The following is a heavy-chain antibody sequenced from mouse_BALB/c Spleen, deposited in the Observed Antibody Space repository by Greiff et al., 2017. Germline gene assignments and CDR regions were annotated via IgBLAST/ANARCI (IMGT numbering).Heavy chain of an antibody. V-gene: IGHV1-7*01. CDR1: GYTFTSYW. Sequence: QVQLQQSGAELAKPGASVKMSCKASGYTFTSYWMHWVKQRPGQGLEWIGYINPSTGYTEYNQKFKDKATLTADKSSSTAYMQLSSLTSEDSAVYYCARFPSTGAMDYWGQGTSVTVSS. J-gene: IGHJ4*01. CDR2: INPSTGYT. CDR3: ARFPSTGAMDY.